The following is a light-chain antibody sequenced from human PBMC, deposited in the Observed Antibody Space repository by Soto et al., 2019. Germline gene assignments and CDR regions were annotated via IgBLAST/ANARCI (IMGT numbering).Light chain of an antibody. CDR2: DVA. CDR3: VSYTSRTTYV. CDR1: SSDVGGSNF. Sequence: SVLTQPASVSDSPGQSITISCTGTSSDVGGSNFVSWYQQHPGKPPKLIIYDVANRPSGVSNRFSGSKSGSTASLIISRLQTEDEADYYCVSYTSRTTYVFGTGTKVTVL. V-gene: IGLV2-14*03. J-gene: IGLJ1*01.